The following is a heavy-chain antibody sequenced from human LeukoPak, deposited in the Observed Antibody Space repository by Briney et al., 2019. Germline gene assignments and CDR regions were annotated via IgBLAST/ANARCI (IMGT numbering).Heavy chain of an antibody. CDR1: GGTFSSYA. Sequence: GASVKLSCKASGGTFSSYAISWVRHAPGQGLEWMGGIIPIFGTANYAQKSQGRVTITADESTSAAYMELSSLRSEDTAVYYCARAVAGKFDVFDYWGQGTLVTVSS. CDR3: ARAVAGKFDVFDY. D-gene: IGHD6-19*01. CDR2: IIPIFGTA. J-gene: IGHJ4*02. V-gene: IGHV1-69*13.